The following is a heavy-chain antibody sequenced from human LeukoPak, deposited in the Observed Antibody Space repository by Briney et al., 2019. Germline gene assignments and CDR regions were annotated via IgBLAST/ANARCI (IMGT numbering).Heavy chain of an antibody. V-gene: IGHV3-30*04. D-gene: IGHD6-19*01. J-gene: IGHJ4*02. CDR1: GFNFNGYA. CDR2: TSFVGSLT. CDR3: AREGYSSGRAAAFDY. Sequence: PGGSLRLSCAASGFNFNGYALHWVRQAPGKELEWVGLTSFVGSLTYADSVKGRFSISRDSSKNTLYLQMNSLRAEDTAVYYCAREGYSSGRAAAFDYWGQGTLVTVSS.